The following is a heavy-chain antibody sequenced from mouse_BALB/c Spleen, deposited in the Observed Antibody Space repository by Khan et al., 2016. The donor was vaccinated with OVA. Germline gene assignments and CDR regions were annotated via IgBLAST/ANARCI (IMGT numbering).Heavy chain of an antibody. CDR2: IFPGSGVP. Sequence: QVQLKESGPELVKPGASLKVSCKASGYTFTDYVIGWVRQRSRQGLEWIGDIFPGSGVPYYNEKFKDMATLTADKSSKAAYMQLNSLTYEDSAVYFCARGGYSVFAYWGQGTLVTVSA. CDR3: ARGGYSVFAY. D-gene: IGHD2-14*01. V-gene: IGHV1-77*01. J-gene: IGHJ3*01. CDR1: GYTFTDYV.